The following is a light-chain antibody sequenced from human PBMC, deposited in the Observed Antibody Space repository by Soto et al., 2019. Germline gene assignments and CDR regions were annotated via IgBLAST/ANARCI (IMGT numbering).Light chain of an antibody. CDR2: TAS. J-gene: IGKJ5*01. Sequence: DIQMTQSPSTLSASIGDRVTITCRASQSISTFLAWYQQKPGKAPELLIYTASNLETGVPSRFSGSGSGTDFTFTISSLQPEDIATYYCQQYDHLPITFGQGTRLENK. V-gene: IGKV1-33*01. CDR3: QQYDHLPIT. CDR1: QSISTF.